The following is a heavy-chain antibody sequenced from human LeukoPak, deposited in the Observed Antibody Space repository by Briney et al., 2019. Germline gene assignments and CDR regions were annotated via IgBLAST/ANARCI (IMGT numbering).Heavy chain of an antibody. CDR1: GDSIFTTRYH. Sequence: SETLSLTCTVTGDSIFTTRYHWGWIRQPPGKGLEWIGSIYYSGSTYYNPSLKSRVTISVDTSKNQFSLKLSSVTAADTAVYYCARHDIALFDYWGQGTLVTVSS. V-gene: IGHV4-39*01. CDR2: IYYSGST. CDR3: ARHDIALFDY. D-gene: IGHD6-13*01. J-gene: IGHJ4*02.